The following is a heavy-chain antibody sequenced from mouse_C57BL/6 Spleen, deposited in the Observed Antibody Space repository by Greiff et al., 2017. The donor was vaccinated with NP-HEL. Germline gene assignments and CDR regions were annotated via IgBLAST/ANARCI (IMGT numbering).Heavy chain of an antibody. CDR2: IHPNSGST. J-gene: IGHJ4*01. V-gene: IGHV1-64*01. Sequence: QVQLQQSGAELVKPGASVKLSCKASGYTFTSYWMHWVKQRPGQGLEWIGMIHPNSGSTNYNEKFKSKATLTVDKSSSTAYMQLSSLTSEDSAVYYCAREGLGNNYAMDYWGQGTSVTVSS. CDR1: GYTFTSYW. CDR3: AREGLGNNYAMDY. D-gene: IGHD2-1*01.